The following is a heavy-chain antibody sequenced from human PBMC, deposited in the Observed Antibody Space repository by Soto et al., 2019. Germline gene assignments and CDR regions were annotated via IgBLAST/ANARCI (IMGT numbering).Heavy chain of an antibody. CDR3: ARFYHDSSGPAGGY. V-gene: IGHV4-31*03. CDR2: IYYSGST. Sequence: VQLQESGPGLVKPSQTLSLTCTVSGGSISSGAYYWTWIRQHPGRGLEWIGYIYYSGSTFSNPSLQSRVTISIDTSKNHFSLKLSSVTAEDKAMYYCARFYHDSSGPAGGYWDQGTLVTVSS. D-gene: IGHD3-22*01. J-gene: IGHJ4*01. CDR1: GGSISSGAYY.